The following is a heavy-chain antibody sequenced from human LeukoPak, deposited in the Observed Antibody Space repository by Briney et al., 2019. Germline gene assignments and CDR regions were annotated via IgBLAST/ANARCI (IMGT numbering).Heavy chain of an antibody. CDR3: ARRGAPGAANYFDY. CDR2: ISRSGDST. V-gene: IGHV3-23*01. D-gene: IGHD2-2*01. J-gene: IGHJ4*02. Sequence: GGSLRLSCAASGFTFSSYGMNWIRQAPGEGLEWVSFISRSGDSTYYADSVKGRFTISRDSSKNTLYLQMNSLGAEDTAVYYCARRGAPGAANYFDYWGQGTLVTVSS. CDR1: GFTFSSYG.